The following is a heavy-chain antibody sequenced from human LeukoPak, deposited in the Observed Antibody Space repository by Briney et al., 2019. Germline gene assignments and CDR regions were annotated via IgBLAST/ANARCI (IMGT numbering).Heavy chain of an antibody. CDR2: ISSSSSYI. V-gene: IGHV3-21*01. J-gene: IGHJ5*02. CDR3: ARDHRKGRLLRFGELLSWFDP. Sequence: TTGGSLRLSCAASGFTFSSYSMNWVRQAPGKGLEWVSSISSSSSYIYYADSVKGRFTISRDNAKNSLYLQMNSLRAEDTAVYYCARDHRKGRLLRFGELLSWFDPWGQGTLVTVSS. CDR1: GFTFSSYS. D-gene: IGHD3-10*01.